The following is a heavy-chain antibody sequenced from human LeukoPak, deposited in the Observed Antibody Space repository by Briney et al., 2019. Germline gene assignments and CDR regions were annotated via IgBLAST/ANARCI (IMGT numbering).Heavy chain of an antibody. Sequence: PGGSLRLSCAASGFTVSSNEMSWVRQAPGKGLEWVANIKQDGSEKYYVDSVKGRFTISRDNAKNSLYLQMNSLRAEDTAVYYCARDRRDGYNGGAFDIWGQGTMVTVSS. J-gene: IGHJ3*02. CDR1: GFTVSSNE. CDR2: IKQDGSEK. V-gene: IGHV3-7*01. D-gene: IGHD5-24*01. CDR3: ARDRRDGYNGGAFDI.